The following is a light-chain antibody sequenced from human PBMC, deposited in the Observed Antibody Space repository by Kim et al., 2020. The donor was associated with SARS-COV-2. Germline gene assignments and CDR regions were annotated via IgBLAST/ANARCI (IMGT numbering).Light chain of an antibody. V-gene: IGKV3-15*01. J-gene: IGKJ4*01. CDR1: QSVNSN. CDR3: QQYNSWPLT. Sequence: EIVMTQSPATLSVSPGERATLSCRASQSVNSNLAWYQQKPGQAPRLLIYGASTRATGFPARFSGSGSGTEFTLTISSLQSEDFAVYYCQQYNSWPLTFGGGTKLEI. CDR2: GAS.